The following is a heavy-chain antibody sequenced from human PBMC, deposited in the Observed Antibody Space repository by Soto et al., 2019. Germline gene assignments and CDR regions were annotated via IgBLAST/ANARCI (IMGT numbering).Heavy chain of an antibody. CDR3: ARLGQWLGGALGY. CDR2: IYYSGST. D-gene: IGHD6-19*01. Sequence: QVQLEELGPALVKPSETLSLTCTVSGGSISSYYWSWIRQPPGKGLEWIGYIYYSGSTNYNPSLMSRVTISVDTAKNQFSLKVSAVTAADTAVYYCARLGQWLGGALGYWGQGTLVTVSS. V-gene: IGHV4-59*08. J-gene: IGHJ4*02. CDR1: GGSISSYY.